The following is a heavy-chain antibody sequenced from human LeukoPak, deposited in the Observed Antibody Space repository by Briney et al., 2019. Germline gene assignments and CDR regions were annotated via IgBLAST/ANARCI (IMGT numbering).Heavy chain of an antibody. CDR1: GFTFSGSA. V-gene: IGHV3-73*01. J-gene: IGHJ4*02. D-gene: IGHD2-15*01. CDR2: IRSKANSYAT. CDR3: TTYSLGYCSGGSCYY. Sequence: GGSLRLSCAASGFTFSGSAMHWVRQASGKGLEWVGRIRSKANSYATAYAASVKGRFTIPRDDSKNTAYLQMNSLKTEDTAVYYCTTYSLGYCSGGSCYYWGQGTLVTVSS.